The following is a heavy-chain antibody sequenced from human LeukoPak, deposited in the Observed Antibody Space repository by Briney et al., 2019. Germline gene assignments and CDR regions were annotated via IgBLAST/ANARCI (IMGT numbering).Heavy chain of an antibody. Sequence: GESLKISCKVSGYPFTTYWIGWVRQMPGKGLEWMGLIYPGDSDTRYSPSFQGQVTMSADKSISTAYLQWSSLKASDTAMYYCARRQGCSSTACPPDYWGQGTLVTVSS. J-gene: IGHJ4*02. CDR1: GYPFTTYW. CDR3: ARRQGCSSTACPPDY. V-gene: IGHV5-51*01. CDR2: IYPGDSDT. D-gene: IGHD2-2*01.